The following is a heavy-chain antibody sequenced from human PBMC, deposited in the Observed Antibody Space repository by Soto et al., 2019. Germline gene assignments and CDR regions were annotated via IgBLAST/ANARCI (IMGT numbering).Heavy chain of an antibody. CDR2: IWYDGSNK. Sequence: GGSLRLSCAASGFTFSSYGMHWVRQAPGKGLEWVAVIWYDGSNKYYADSVKGRFTISRDNSKNTLYLQMNSLRAEDTAVYYCARDLGYSSSWEFGPQEVYGMDVWGQGTTVTVSS. J-gene: IGHJ6*02. D-gene: IGHD6-13*01. CDR1: GFTFSSYG. V-gene: IGHV3-33*01. CDR3: ARDLGYSSSWEFGPQEVYGMDV.